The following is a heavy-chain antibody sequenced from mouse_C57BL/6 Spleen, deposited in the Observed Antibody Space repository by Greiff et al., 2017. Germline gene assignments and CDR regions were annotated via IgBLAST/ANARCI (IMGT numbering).Heavy chain of an antibody. D-gene: IGHD1-1*01. J-gene: IGHJ1*03. Sequence: VQLQQSGAELVKPGASVKISCKASGYAFSSYWMNWVKQRPGKGLEWIGQIYPGDGDTNYNGKLKGKATLTADKSSSTAYMQLSSLTSEDSAVYFCARDTTVPYWYFDVWGTGTTVTVSS. CDR2: IYPGDGDT. CDR1: GYAFSSYW. CDR3: ARDTTVPYWYFDV. V-gene: IGHV1-80*01.